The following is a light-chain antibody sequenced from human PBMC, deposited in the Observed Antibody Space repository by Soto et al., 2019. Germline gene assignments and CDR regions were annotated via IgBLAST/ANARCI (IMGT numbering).Light chain of an antibody. V-gene: IGKV3-20*01. Sequence: EIVLTQSPGTLSLSPGDRATLSCRARQSVSSRYLAWHQQNRGQAPPLLIYGASSRATGTPDRFSGSGSATDFTLTISRLEPDDSVVYYCQQYGSSPLTFGQGTKVEIK. J-gene: IGKJ1*01. CDR2: GAS. CDR3: QQYGSSPLT. CDR1: QSVSSRY.